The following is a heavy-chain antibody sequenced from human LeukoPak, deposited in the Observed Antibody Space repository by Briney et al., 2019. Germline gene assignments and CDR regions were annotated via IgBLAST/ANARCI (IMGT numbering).Heavy chain of an antibody. Sequence: PGGSLRLSCAASGFTFSSYWMHWVRQAPGKGLVWVSRINSDGSSTSYADSVKGRFTISRDNSKNTLYLQMNSLRAEDTAVYYCAKDHTASVTSPDYWGQGTLVTVSS. V-gene: IGHV3-74*01. CDR2: INSDGSST. J-gene: IGHJ4*02. CDR1: GFTFSSYW. CDR3: AKDHTASVTSPDY. D-gene: IGHD5-18*01.